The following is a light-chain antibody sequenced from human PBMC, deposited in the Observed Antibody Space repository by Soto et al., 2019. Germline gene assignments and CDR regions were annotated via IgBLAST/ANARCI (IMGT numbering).Light chain of an antibody. CDR3: SSYTSSRTLV. CDR1: SSDVGGYNY. Sequence: QSALTQPASVSGSPGQSITISCTGTSSDVGGYNYVSWYQQHPGKAPKLMIYEVSNRPSGVSNRFSSSKSGNTASLTISGLQAENEADYYCSSYTSSRTLVFGTGTKVTVL. CDR2: EVS. V-gene: IGLV2-14*01. J-gene: IGLJ1*01.